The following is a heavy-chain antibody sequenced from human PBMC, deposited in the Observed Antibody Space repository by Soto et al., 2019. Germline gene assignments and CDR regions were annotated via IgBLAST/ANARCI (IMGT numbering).Heavy chain of an antibody. D-gene: IGHD2-8*01. CDR1: GYTFTRYG. V-gene: IGHV1-18*01. J-gene: IGHJ6*02. Sequence: GASAKVSCKASGYTFTRYGISWVRQAPGQGLEWMGWISGYNGDTNYARKFQGRVSMTIDTSTTTAYMELRSLTSDDTAVYYCAKNGQPPYYYYGLDVWGQGTKVTVSS. CDR2: ISGYNGDT. CDR3: AKNGQPPYYYYGLDV.